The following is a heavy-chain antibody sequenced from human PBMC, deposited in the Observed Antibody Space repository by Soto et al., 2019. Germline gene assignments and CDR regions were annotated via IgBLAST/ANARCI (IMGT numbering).Heavy chain of an antibody. Sequence: ASVKVSCKASGYTFTSYDINWVRQATGQGLEWMGWMNPNSGNTGYAQKFQGRVTMTRNTSISTAYMELSSLRSEDTAVYYCARDPTSGYSYGYSFDYWGQGTLVTVSS. V-gene: IGHV1-8*01. CDR1: GYTFTSYD. CDR3: ARDPTSGYSYGYSFDY. D-gene: IGHD5-18*01. CDR2: MNPNSGNT. J-gene: IGHJ4*02.